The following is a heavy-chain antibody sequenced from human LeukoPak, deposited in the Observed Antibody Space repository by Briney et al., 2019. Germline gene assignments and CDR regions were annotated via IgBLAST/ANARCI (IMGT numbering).Heavy chain of an antibody. CDR3: TSLFKYSSGFTPNDY. CDR1: GFTFSGSA. J-gene: IGHJ4*02. CDR2: IRSKANSYAT. V-gene: IGHV3-73*01. D-gene: IGHD6-19*01. Sequence: GGSLRLSCAASGFTFSGSAMHWVRQASGKGLEWVGRIRSKANSYATAYAASVKGRFTISRDDSKNTAYLQMNSLKTEDTAVYYCTSLFKYSSGFTPNDYWGQGTLVTVSS.